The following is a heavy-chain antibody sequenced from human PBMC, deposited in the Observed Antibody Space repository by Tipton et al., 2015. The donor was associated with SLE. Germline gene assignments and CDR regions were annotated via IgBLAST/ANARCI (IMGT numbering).Heavy chain of an antibody. V-gene: IGHV4-59*01. J-gene: IGHJ2*01. Sequence: TLSLTCTVSGGSISSYYWSWIRQPPGKGLEWIGDIYCSGSTNYNPSLKSRVTISVDTSKNQFSLKLSSVTAADTALYYCARDVHRLGYCDRWGRGTLVTVSS. CDR3: ARDVHRLGYCDR. D-gene: IGHD6-25*01. CDR1: GGSISSYY. CDR2: IYCSGST.